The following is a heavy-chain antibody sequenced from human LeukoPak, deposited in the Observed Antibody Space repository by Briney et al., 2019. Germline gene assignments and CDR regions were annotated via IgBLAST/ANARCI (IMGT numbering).Heavy chain of an antibody. D-gene: IGHD2-2*01. J-gene: IGHJ5*02. CDR1: GGSVSSGRYY. CDR3: ARVDCRSTSCTTDWFDP. CDR2: IYTTGSS. Sequence: SQTLSLTCTVSGGSVSSGRYYWSWIRQPAGKGLECIGHIYTTGSSNYNPSLESRVIMSVDTSKNQFSLKLNSMTAADTAVYYCARVDCRSTSCTTDWFDPWGQGTLVTVSS. V-gene: IGHV4-61*09.